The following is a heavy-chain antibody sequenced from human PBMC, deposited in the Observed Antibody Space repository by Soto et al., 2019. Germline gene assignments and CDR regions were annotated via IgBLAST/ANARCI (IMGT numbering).Heavy chain of an antibody. V-gene: IGHV3-33*01. Sequence: QVQLVESGGGVVQTGRSLRLSCAASGFTFSSYGMHWVRQAPGKGLEWVAVIWYDGSNKYYADSVKGRFTISRDNSKNTLYLQMNSLRAEDTAVYYCARDRYYDSSGPNWYFDLWGRGTLVTVSS. CDR1: GFTFSSYG. CDR3: ARDRYYDSSGPNWYFDL. CDR2: IWYDGSNK. D-gene: IGHD3-22*01. J-gene: IGHJ2*01.